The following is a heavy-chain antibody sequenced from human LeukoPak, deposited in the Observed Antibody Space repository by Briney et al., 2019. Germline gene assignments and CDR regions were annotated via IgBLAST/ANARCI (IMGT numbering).Heavy chain of an antibody. CDR2: ISYDGSNK. J-gene: IGHJ4*02. D-gene: IGHD6-19*01. V-gene: IGHV3-30*18. CDR1: RFTFSSYS. CDR3: AKVEERVIAVAGITPPDY. Sequence: GGSLRLSCAASRFTFSSYSMNWVRQAPGKGLEWVAVISYDGSNKYYADSVKGRFTISRDNSKNTLYLQMNSLRAEDTAVYYCAKVEERVIAVAGITPPDYWGQGTLVTVSS.